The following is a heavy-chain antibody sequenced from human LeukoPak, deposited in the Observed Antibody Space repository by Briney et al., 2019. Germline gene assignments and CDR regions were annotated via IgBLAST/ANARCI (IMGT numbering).Heavy chain of an antibody. CDR1: GFTFSDHH. D-gene: IGHD3-22*01. CDR3: TRIFYYGTRGYYPDF. V-gene: IGHV3-72*01. J-gene: IGHJ4*02. CDR2: SKNKDYAYST. Sequence: GGSLRLSCAASGFTFSDHHMDWVRQAPGKGLEWIGRSKNKDYAYSTVYAASVKGRFTFSRDDPKNSLYLQMNSLTTEDTAVYYWTRIFYYGTRGYYPDFWGQGTLVTVSS.